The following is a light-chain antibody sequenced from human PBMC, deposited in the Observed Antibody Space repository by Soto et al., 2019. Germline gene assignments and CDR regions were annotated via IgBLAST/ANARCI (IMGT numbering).Light chain of an antibody. Sequence: QSVLTQPPSVSGAPGQRVTISCTGSSSNIGGGYDVHWYQQLPATARKLRIYGNSNRPSGVPDRFSGSKSGTSASLAITGLQDEDEADYYCQSYDSSLSAPNVFGTGTKVTVL. J-gene: IGLJ1*01. CDR3: QSYDSSLSAPNV. V-gene: IGLV1-40*01. CDR1: SSNIGGGYD. CDR2: GNS.